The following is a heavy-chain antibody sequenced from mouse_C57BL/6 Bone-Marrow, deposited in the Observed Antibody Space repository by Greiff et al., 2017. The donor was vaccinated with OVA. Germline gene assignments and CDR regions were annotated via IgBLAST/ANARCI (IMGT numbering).Heavy chain of an antibody. CDR1: GFNIKDDS. CDR2: IDPENGDT. Sequence: VQLQQSGAELVRPGASVKLSCTASGFNIKDDSMHWVKQRPEQGLEWIGWIDPENGDTEYASKFQGKATITADTSSNTAYLQLSSLTSEDTAVYYCTTSGSDYWGQGTTLTVSS. D-gene: IGHD1-1*01. CDR3: TTSGSDY. V-gene: IGHV14-4*01. J-gene: IGHJ2*01.